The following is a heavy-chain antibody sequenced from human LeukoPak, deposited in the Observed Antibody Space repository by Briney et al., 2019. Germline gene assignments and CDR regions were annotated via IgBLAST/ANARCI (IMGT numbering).Heavy chain of an antibody. CDR3: ARLPMAVTPHVDH. CDR2: MYYSGST. J-gene: IGHJ4*02. D-gene: IGHD4-23*01. V-gene: IGHV4-59*01. CDR1: GGSITSYY. Sequence: KSSETLSLTCAVSGGSITSYYRSWIRQSPGKGLEWIGYMYYSGSTRYNPSLKSRVTISVDTSKNQFSLKLSSVTAADTAVYYCARLPMAVTPHVDHWGQGTLVTVSS.